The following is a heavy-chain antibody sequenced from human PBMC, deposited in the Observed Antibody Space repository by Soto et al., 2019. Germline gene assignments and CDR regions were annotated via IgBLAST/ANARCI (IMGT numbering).Heavy chain of an antibody. D-gene: IGHD2-15*01. Sequence: QLQLQESGPGLVKPSETLSLTCTVSGGSISISTSIYYWGWIRQPPGKGLEWIGSIYYSGSADYNPSLKRRVTISVDTSKNQFSLKLSSVTAADTAVYYCARRLYCSGGSCVDLRFDPWGQGILVTVSS. J-gene: IGHJ5*02. CDR1: GGSISISTSIYY. CDR3: ARRLYCSGGSCVDLRFDP. V-gene: IGHV4-39*01. CDR2: IYYSGSA.